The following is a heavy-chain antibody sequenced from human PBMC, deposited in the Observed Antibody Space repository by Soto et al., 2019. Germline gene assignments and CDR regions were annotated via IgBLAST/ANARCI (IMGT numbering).Heavy chain of an antibody. D-gene: IGHD2-21*01. Sequence: SETLSLTCTVSGGSISSYYLSWIRQPAGKGLEWIGRIYTSGSTNYNPSLKSRVTMSVDTSKNQFSLKLSSVTAADTAVYYCARETIRENWFDPWGQGTLVTVYS. CDR3: ARETIRENWFDP. J-gene: IGHJ5*02. CDR1: GGSISSYY. V-gene: IGHV4-4*07. CDR2: IYTSGST.